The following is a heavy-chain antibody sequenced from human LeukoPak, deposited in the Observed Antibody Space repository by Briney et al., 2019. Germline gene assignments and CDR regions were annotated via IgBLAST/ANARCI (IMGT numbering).Heavy chain of an antibody. J-gene: IGHJ4*02. CDR2: IYYSGST. CDR1: GGSISTYY. CDR3: ARGISGNWYLLAS. D-gene: IGHD6-13*01. Sequence: KPSETLSHTCTVSGGSISTYYWSWIRQPPGKGLEWIGYIYYSGSTNYNPSLKSRVTISVDTSKNQFSLKLSSVTAADTAVYYCARGISGNWYLLASWGPGTLVTVSS. V-gene: IGHV4-59*01.